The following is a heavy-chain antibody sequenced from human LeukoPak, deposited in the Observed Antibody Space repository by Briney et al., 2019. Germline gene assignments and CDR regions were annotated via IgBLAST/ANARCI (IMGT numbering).Heavy chain of an antibody. CDR1: GGSISSGSYY. V-gene: IGHV4-61*02. CDR3: ASTTYYDFWSGGSDY. D-gene: IGHD3-3*01. Sequence: SETLSLTCTVSGGSISSGSYYWSWIRQPAGKGLEWIGRIYTSGSTNYNPSLKSRVTISVDTSKNQFSLKLSSVTAADTAVYYCASTTYYDFWSGGSDYWGQGTLVTVSS. J-gene: IGHJ4*02. CDR2: IYTSGST.